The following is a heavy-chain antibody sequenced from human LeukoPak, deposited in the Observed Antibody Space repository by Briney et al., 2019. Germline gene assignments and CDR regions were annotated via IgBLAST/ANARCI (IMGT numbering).Heavy chain of an antibody. D-gene: IGHD1-26*01. V-gene: IGHV5-51*01. CDR2: ISSGDSDI. Sequence: GEALDIYCNGCCYISASYWICWVRETPRKGLGWIGIISSGDSDIRYSSALQGQVTLSVDKSITTAYLQWSSLKAWDNAMYFCARTLSGDSIPGAFDIWGQGTMVTVSS. CDR1: CYISASYW. CDR3: ARTLSGDSIPGAFDI. J-gene: IGHJ3*02.